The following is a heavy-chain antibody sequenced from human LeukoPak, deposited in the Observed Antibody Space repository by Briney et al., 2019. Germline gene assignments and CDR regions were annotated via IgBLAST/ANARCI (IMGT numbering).Heavy chain of an antibody. CDR3: TNRQGYSSGPGGEYFQH. CDR2: INPSGGST. V-gene: IGHV1-46*03. D-gene: IGHD6-19*01. CDR1: GYTFSSYY. J-gene: IGHJ1*01. Sequence: ASVKVSCKASGYTFSSYYMHWVRQAPGQGLEWMGIINPSGGSTSYAQKFQGRATMTRDTSTSTVYMELSSLRSEDTAVYYCTNRQGYSSGPGGEYFQHWGQGTLVTVSS.